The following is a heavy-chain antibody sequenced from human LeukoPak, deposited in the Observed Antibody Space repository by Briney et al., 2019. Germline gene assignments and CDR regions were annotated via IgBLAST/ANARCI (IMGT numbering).Heavy chain of an antibody. CDR2: FDPEDGET. V-gene: IGHV1-24*01. CDR1: GYTLTELS. Sequence: ASVKVSCKVSGYTLTELSMHWVRQAPGKGLEWMGGFDPEDGETIYAQKFQGRVTMTEDTSTDTAYMELSSLRSEDTAVYYCATDEGTYYDSSGFGYWGQGTLVTVPS. CDR3: ATDEGTYYDSSGFGY. J-gene: IGHJ4*02. D-gene: IGHD3-22*01.